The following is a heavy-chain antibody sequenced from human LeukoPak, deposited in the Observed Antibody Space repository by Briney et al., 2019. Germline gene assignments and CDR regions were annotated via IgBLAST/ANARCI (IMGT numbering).Heavy chain of an antibody. CDR2: IYSGGGT. CDR3: ARGFRSVTTWGYFDY. D-gene: IGHD4-17*01. J-gene: IGHJ4*02. V-gene: IGHV3-66*01. CDR1: GFTFGGYA. Sequence: GGSLRLSCAASGFTFGGYAMSWVRQAPGKGLEWVSLIYSGGGTYYADSVKGRFTISRDNSRNTLSLQMNSLRVDDTAVYYCARGFRSVTTWGYFDYWGQGALVTVSS.